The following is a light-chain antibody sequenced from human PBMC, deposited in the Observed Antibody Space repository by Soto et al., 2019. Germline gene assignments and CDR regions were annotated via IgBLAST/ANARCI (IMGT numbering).Light chain of an antibody. V-gene: IGKV1-39*01. CDR2: AAS. J-gene: IGKJ1*01. Sequence: DIQMTQSPSSLSASVGERVTITCRARQSISSYLNWYQQKPGKAPKLLIYAASSLQSGVPSRFSGSRSGTDFTLTISSLQPEDFAKYDCQQSYSTPRTFGQGTDVEVK. CDR3: QQSYSTPRT. CDR1: QSISSY.